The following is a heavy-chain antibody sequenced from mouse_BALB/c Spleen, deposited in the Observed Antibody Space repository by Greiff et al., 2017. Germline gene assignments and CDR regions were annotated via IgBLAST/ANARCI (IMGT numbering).Heavy chain of an antibody. CDR2: SRNKANDYTT. J-gene: IGHJ3*01. Sequence: EVKVVESGGGLVQPGGSLRLSCATSGFTFSDFYMEWVRQPPGKRLEWIAASRNKANDYTTEYSASVKGRFIVSRDTSQSILYLQMNALRAEDTAIYYCAIDAGDYSWFAYWGQGTLVTVSA. CDR3: AIDAGDYSWFAY. V-gene: IGHV7-1*02. D-gene: IGHD1-1*01. CDR1: GFTFSDFY.